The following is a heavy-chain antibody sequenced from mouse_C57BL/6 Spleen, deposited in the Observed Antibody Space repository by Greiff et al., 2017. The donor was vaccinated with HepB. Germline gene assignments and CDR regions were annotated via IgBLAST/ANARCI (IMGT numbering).Heavy chain of an antibody. V-gene: IGHV5-16*01. CDR1: GFTFSDYH. D-gene: IGHD1-2*01. Sequence: EVQLVESEGGLVQPGSSMKLSCTASGFTFSDYHMAWVRQVPEKGLEWVANINYDGSSTYYLDSLKSRFIISRDNAKNILYLQMSSLKSEDTATYYCARERTTAFDYWGQGTTLTVSS. J-gene: IGHJ2*01. CDR2: INYDGSST. CDR3: ARERTTAFDY.